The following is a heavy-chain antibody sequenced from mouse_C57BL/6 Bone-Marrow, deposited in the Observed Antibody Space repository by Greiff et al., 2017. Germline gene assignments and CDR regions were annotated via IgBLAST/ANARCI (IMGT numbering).Heavy chain of an antibody. J-gene: IGHJ1*03. D-gene: IGHD2-3*01. V-gene: IGHV1-64*01. Sequence: QVQLQQPGAELVKPGASVKLSCKASGYTFTSYWMHWVKQRPGQGLEWIGMIHPNSGSTNYNEKFKSKATLTVDKSSSTAYMQLSSLTSEYSAVYYCEGWLLPWYFDVWGTGTTVTVSS. CDR1: GYTFTSYW. CDR2: IHPNSGST. CDR3: EGWLLPWYFDV.